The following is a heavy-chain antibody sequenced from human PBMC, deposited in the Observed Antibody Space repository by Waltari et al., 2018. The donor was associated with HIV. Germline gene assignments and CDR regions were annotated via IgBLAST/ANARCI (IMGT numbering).Heavy chain of an antibody. CDR3: AKDKGGVTYIFDY. J-gene: IGHJ4*02. CDR1: GFSVSTLG. V-gene: IGHV3-30*18. Sequence: QVQLVESGGGVVQIGRYLSLSCAAVGFSVSTLGKHWASKAPGKGLEWVAVISYDGSNKYYADSVKGRFTISRDNSKNTLYLQMNSLRAEDTAVYYCAKDKGGVTYIFDYWGQGTLVTVSS. CDR2: ISYDGSNK. D-gene: IGHD1-1*01.